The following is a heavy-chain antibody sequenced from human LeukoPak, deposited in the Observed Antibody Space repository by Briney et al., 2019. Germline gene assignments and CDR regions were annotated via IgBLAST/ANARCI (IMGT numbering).Heavy chain of an antibody. CDR1: GYAFSDYF. J-gene: IGHJ4*02. CDR3: ARGWGSLYYFDF. D-gene: IGHD3-16*01. CDR2: INPKSGVT. V-gene: IGHV1-2*02. Sequence: ASVQVSCQASGYAFSDYFVHWLRQAPGQGLEWMGWINPKSGVTKYAQKFQGRVTMVRDTATSTVYMDLSSLTSDDTAVYFCARGWGSLYYFDFWGQGTLVTVSS.